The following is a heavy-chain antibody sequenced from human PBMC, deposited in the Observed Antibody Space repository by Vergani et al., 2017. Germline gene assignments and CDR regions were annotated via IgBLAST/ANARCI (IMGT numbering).Heavy chain of an antibody. CDR1: GGSISSYY. CDR2: FYYSGST. CDR3: ARGPRGQLGRFDY. D-gene: IGHD6-13*01. J-gene: IGHJ4*02. Sequence: QVQLQESGPGLVKPSETLSLTCTVSGGSISSYYWSWIRQPPGKGLEWIGSFYYSGSTNYNSSLKSRVTISVDTSKNQFSLKLSSVTAADTAVYFCARGPRGQLGRFDYWGQGTLVTASS. V-gene: IGHV4-59*01.